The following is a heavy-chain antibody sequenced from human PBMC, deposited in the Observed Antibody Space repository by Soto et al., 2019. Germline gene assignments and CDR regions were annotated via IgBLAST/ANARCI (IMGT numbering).Heavy chain of an antibody. D-gene: IGHD1-26*01. V-gene: IGHV3-33*01. CDR2: IWYDGSNQ. CDR3: AREYSGYGMDV. J-gene: IGHJ6*02. Sequence: QVQLVESGGGVVQPGRSLRLSCAASGFTFSSHGMHWVRQAPGKGLEWVAVIWYDGSNQYYVDSVKGRFTISRDNSKNPLYLQMNSLRVEDTDVYYCAREYSGYGMDVWGQGTTVTV. CDR1: GFTFSSHG.